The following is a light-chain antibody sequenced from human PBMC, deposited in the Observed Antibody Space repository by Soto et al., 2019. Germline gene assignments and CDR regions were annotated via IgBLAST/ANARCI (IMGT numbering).Light chain of an antibody. CDR1: QRIRTN. CDR2: GAS. CDR3: QQYGSSTAT. Sequence: TQSPAALSVSPGERVTLSCRASQRIRTNLAWYQQKSGQAPRLLIYGASSRATGIPDRFSGSGSGTDFTLTISRLEPEDFAVYYCQQYGSSTATFGQGTKVDIK. V-gene: IGKV3-20*01. J-gene: IGKJ1*01.